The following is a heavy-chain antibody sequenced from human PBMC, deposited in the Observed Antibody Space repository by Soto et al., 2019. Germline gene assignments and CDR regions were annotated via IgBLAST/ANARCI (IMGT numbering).Heavy chain of an antibody. D-gene: IGHD2-15*01. CDR1: GGSISSYY. CDR2: IYYSGST. CDR3: ARGVVGSRYYFDY. V-gene: IGHV4-59*08. Sequence: SETLSLTCTVSGGSISSYYWSWIRQPPGKGLEWIGYIYYSGSTNYNPSLKSRVTISVDTSKNQFSLKLSPVTAADTAVYYCARGVVGSRYYFDYWGQGTLVTVSS. J-gene: IGHJ4*02.